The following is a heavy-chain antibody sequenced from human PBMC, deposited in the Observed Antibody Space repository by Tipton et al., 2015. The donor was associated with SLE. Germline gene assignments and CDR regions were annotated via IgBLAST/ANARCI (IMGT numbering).Heavy chain of an antibody. CDR2: ISYDGSNK. CDR3: ASIFGVVIGLFDY. V-gene: IGHV3-30*04. Sequence: SLRLSCAASGFTFSTYAMHWVRQSPGKGLEWVAVISYDGSNKYYADSLKGRFTISRDNSKNTLYLQMNSLRAEDTAVYYCASIFGVVIGLFDYWGQGTLVTVSS. CDR1: GFTFSTYA. D-gene: IGHD3-3*01. J-gene: IGHJ4*02.